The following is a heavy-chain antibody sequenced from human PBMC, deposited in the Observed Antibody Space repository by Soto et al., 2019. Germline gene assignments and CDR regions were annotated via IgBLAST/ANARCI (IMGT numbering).Heavy chain of an antibody. D-gene: IGHD3-22*01. Sequence: QVQLQESGPGLVKPSGTLSLTCTVSGASIRGHYWSWIRQPPGKGPEWIGYVYDSGATNYDPFLVSRVTMSVDTSKNQFFLKLTSATAADTAIYYCARLNYCDSLYYFDKWGPGTLVTVSS. V-gene: IGHV4-59*08. CDR1: GASIRGHY. CDR2: VYDSGAT. CDR3: ARLNYCDSLYYFDK. J-gene: IGHJ4*02.